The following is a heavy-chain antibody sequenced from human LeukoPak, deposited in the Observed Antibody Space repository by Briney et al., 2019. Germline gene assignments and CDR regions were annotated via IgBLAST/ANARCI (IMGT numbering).Heavy chain of an antibody. Sequence: ASVKVSCKASGYTFTSYYMHWVRQAPGQGLEWMGIINPSGGSTSYAQKFQGRVTMTRDTSTSTVYMELSSLRSDDTAVYYCARRYYDFWSGQPLDAFDIWGQGTMVTVSS. J-gene: IGHJ3*02. D-gene: IGHD3-3*01. V-gene: IGHV1-46*01. CDR3: ARRYYDFWSGQPLDAFDI. CDR2: INPSGGST. CDR1: GYTFTSYY.